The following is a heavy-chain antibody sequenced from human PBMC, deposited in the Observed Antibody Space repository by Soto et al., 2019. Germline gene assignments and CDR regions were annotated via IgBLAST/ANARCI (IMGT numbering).Heavy chain of an antibody. D-gene: IGHD2-2*02. CDR1: GFTFSTSW. CDR3: TSYIDF. V-gene: IGHV3-7*01. Sequence: GGSLRLSCAASGFTFSTSWMDWVRQTPGKGLEWVANINQDGSEKNYVDSVKGRFTTSRDNAKNSLFLQMSSLTAEDSGLYYCTSYIDFWGQGTLVTVSS. CDR2: INQDGSEK. J-gene: IGHJ4*02.